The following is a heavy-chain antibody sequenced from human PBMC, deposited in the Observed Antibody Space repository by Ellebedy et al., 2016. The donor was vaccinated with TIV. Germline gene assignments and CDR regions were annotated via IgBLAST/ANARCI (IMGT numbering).Heavy chain of an antibody. V-gene: IGHV3-30-3*01. Sequence: GESLKISXAASGFTFSSYAMHWVRQAPGKGLEWVAVISYDGSNKYYADSVKGRFTISRDNSKNTLYLQMNSLRAEDTAVYYCARGWYSGSYRDWYFDLWGRGTLVTVSS. CDR1: GFTFSSYA. CDR2: ISYDGSNK. J-gene: IGHJ2*01. CDR3: ARGWYSGSYRDWYFDL. D-gene: IGHD1-26*01.